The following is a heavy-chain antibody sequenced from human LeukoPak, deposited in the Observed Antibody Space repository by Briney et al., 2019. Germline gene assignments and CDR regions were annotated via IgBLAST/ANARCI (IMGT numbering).Heavy chain of an antibody. CDR1: GFTFSSYG. CDR3: ARDLSGVTGYTYGRGIDY. D-gene: IGHD5-18*01. Sequence: GGSLRLSCAASGFTFSSYGMHWVRQAPGKGLEWVANIKKDGSEKYYVNSVKGRFTISRDNAKTSLYLQMNSLRAEDTAVYYCARDLSGVTGYTYGRGIDYWGQGTLVTVSS. CDR2: IKKDGSEK. J-gene: IGHJ4*02. V-gene: IGHV3-7*01.